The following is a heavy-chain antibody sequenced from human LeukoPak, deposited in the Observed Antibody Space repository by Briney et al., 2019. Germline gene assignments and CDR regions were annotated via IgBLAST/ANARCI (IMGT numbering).Heavy chain of an antibody. CDR1: GGSISSGDYY. J-gene: IGHJ4*02. D-gene: IGHD3-22*01. CDR3: ARSYYDGSGYGVSDY. Sequence: SETLSLTCTVSGGSISSGDYYWSWIRQPPGKGLEWIGYIYYSGSTNYNPSLKSRVTISVDTSKNQFSLKLSSVTAADTAVYYCARSYYDGSGYGVSDYWGQGTLVTVSS. CDR2: IYYSGST. V-gene: IGHV4-61*08.